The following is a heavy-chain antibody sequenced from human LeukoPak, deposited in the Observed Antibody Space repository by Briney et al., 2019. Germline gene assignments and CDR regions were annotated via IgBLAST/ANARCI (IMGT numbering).Heavy chain of an antibody. CDR3: ARDLGRGYCSGGSCYHPRYYYYMDV. CDR1: VGAFTSYA. CDR2: IIPIFGTA. V-gene: IGHV1-69*05. Sequence: SVKVSCKAFVGAFTSYAISWVRQAPGQGLEWMGGIIPIFGTANNAQKFQGRVTITTAESTSTAYMELSSLRAEDTAVYYCARDLGRGYCSGGSCYHPRYYYYMDVWGKGTTVTVSS. D-gene: IGHD2-15*01. J-gene: IGHJ6*03.